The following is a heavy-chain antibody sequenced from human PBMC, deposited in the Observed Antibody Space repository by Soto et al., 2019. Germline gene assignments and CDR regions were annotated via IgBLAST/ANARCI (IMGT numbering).Heavy chain of an antibody. CDR2: INPNSGGT. CDR3: ARGGYSSSSMGRYGMDV. J-gene: IGHJ6*02. D-gene: IGHD6-6*01. V-gene: IGHV1-2*02. Sequence: ASVKVSCKASGYTFTGYYMHWVRQAPGQGLEWMGWINPNSGGTNYAQKFQGRVTMTRDTSISTAYMELSRLRSDDTAVYYCARGGYSSSSMGRYGMDVWGQGTTVTVSS. CDR1: GYTFTGYY.